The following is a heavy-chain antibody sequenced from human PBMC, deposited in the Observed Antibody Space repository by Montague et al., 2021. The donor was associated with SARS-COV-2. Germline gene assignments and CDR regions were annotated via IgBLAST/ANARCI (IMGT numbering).Heavy chain of an antibody. D-gene: IGHD4-23*01. CDR1: GGSFSGYY. Sequence: SEILSLTCAVYGGSFSGYYWTWIRQSPGKGLEWIAEINHSGTTNYNFNPSLRSRVTISVETSKSQFSLKLSSVTAADTGVYYCARWDPQTLTLIGLRGKSASDYWGQGTLVTVSS. V-gene: IGHV4-34*01. J-gene: IGHJ4*02. CDR3: ARWDPQTLTLIGLRGKSASDY. CDR2: INHSGTT.